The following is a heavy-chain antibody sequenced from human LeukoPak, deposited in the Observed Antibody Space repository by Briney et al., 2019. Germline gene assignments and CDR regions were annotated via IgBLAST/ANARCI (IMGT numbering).Heavy chain of an antibody. CDR2: ISSDGNTT. Sequence: GRSLRLSCAASGFTISTYWMHWVRQAPGKGLVWVARISSDGNTTRYADFVEGRFAISRDNAKNSLYLQVNSLRAEDTAIYYCARGNWGLDYWGQGTLVTVSS. J-gene: IGHJ4*02. CDR3: ARGNWGLDY. D-gene: IGHD7-27*01. V-gene: IGHV3-74*01. CDR1: GFTISTYW.